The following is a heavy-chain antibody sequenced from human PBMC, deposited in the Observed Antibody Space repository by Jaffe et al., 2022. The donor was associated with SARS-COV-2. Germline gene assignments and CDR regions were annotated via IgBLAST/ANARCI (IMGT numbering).Heavy chain of an antibody. Sequence: QVQLQQWGAGLLKPSETLSLTCAVYGGSFSGYYWSWIRQPPGKGLEWIGEINHSGSTNYNPSLKSRVTISVDTSKNQFSLKLSSVTAADTAVYYCARNTAMETYYYYYYMDVWGKGTTVTVSS. D-gene: IGHD5-18*01. V-gene: IGHV4-34*01. J-gene: IGHJ6*03. CDR3: ARNTAMETYYYYYYMDV. CDR2: INHSGST. CDR1: GGSFSGYY.